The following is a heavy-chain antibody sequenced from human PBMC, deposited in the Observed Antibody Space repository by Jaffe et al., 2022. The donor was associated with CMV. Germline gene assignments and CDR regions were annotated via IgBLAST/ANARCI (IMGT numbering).Heavy chain of an antibody. CDR2: IYWNDDK. V-gene: IGHV2-5*01. J-gene: IGHJ6*02. CDR1: GFSLSTSGVG. D-gene: IGHD7-27*01. Sequence: QITLKESGPTLVKPTQTLTLTCTFSGFSLSTSGVGVGWIRQPPGKALEWLALIYWNDDKRYSPSLKSRLTITKDTSKNQVVLTMTNMDPVDTATYYCAHSSLGIGLYYYYGMDVWGQGTTVTVSS. CDR3: AHSSLGIGLYYYYGMDV.